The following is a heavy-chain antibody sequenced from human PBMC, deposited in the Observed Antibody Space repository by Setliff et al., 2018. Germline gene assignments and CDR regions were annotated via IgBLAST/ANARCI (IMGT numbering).Heavy chain of an antibody. CDR2: IYYSGSA. CDR1: GGSISSGGYY. Sequence: SETLSLTCTVSGGSISSGGYYWSWIRQPPGKGLEWIGYIYYSGSADYNPSLKSRVTISVDTSKNQFSLKLNSVTAADTAVYYCARGIEYYYESSGFYYASTYWYFDLWGRGTLVTVSS. CDR3: ARGIEYYYESSGFYYASTYWYFDL. D-gene: IGHD3-22*01. J-gene: IGHJ2*01. V-gene: IGHV4-61*08.